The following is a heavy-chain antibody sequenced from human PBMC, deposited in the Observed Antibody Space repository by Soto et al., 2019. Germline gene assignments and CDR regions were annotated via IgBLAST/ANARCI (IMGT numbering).Heavy chain of an antibody. CDR2: ISAYNGNT. Sequence: ASVKVSCKASGYTFTSYGISWVRQAPGQGLEWMGWISAYNGNTNYAQKLQGRVTMTTDTSTSTAYMELRSLRSDDTAVYYCAREVRQRYSSGWFDYWGQGTLVTVSS. CDR3: AREVRQRYSSGWFDY. CDR1: GYTFTSYG. D-gene: IGHD6-19*01. V-gene: IGHV1-18*01. J-gene: IGHJ4*02.